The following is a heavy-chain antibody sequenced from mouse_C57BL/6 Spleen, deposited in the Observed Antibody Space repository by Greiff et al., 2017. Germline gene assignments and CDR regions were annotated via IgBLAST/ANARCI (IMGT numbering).Heavy chain of an antibody. V-gene: IGHV1-55*01. Sequence: VQLQQPGAELVKPGASVKMSCKASGYTFTSYWITWVKQRPGQGLEWIGDIYPGSGSTNYNEKFKSKATLTVDTSSSTAYMQLSSLTSEDSAVYYCARSYDGYVYYFDYWGQGTTLTVSS. J-gene: IGHJ2*01. CDR2: IYPGSGST. CDR1: GYTFTSYW. D-gene: IGHD2-3*01. CDR3: ARSYDGYVYYFDY.